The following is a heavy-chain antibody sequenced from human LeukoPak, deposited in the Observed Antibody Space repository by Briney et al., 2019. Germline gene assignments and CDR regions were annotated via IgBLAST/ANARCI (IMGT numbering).Heavy chain of an antibody. Sequence: GGSLRLSCAASGFTFSTYEMNWVRQTPGKGLKWVSYISSGGSTIYYADSVKGRFTISRDNAKNAVYLQMNSLRAEDTAVYYRARGDGYHIYWGQGTLVTVSS. CDR2: ISSGGSTI. D-gene: IGHD5-18*01. V-gene: IGHV3-48*03. CDR1: GFTFSTYE. CDR3: ARGDGYHIY. J-gene: IGHJ4*02.